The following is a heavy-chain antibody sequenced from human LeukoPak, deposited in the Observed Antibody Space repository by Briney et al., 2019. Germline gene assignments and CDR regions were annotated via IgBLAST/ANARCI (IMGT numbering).Heavy chain of an antibody. D-gene: IGHD2-15*01. J-gene: IGHJ4*02. CDR3: ARVRNRSGYCSGGSCYSVYFDY. Sequence: SETLSLTCAVSGGSISSSNWWSWVRQPPGKGLEWIGYIYYSGSTYYNPSLKSRVTISVDTSKNQFSLKLSSVTAADTAVYYCARVRNRSGYCSGGSCYSVYFDYWGQGTLVTVSS. CDR2: IYYSGST. CDR1: GGSISSSNW. V-gene: IGHV4-4*02.